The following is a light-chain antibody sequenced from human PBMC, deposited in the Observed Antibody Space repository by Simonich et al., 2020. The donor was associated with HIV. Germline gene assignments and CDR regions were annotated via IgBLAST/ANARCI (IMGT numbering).Light chain of an antibody. CDR3: QQYNNWPIT. Sequence: EIVMTKSPATLSVSPGERATLSCRASQSVSNNFAWYQQKPGLAPRLLIYDASNRAPGIPDRFSGSGSGTDFPLTISRLEPEDFAVYYCQQYNNWPITFGQGTRLEI. J-gene: IGKJ5*01. V-gene: IGKV3D-15*01. CDR1: QSVSNN. CDR2: DAS.